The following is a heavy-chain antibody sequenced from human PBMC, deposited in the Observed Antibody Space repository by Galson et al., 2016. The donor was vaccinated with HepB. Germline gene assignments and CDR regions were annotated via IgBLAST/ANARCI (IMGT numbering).Heavy chain of an antibody. D-gene: IGHD3-3*01. CDR1: GYTFTGYY. J-gene: IGHJ3*02. CDR2: INPNSGGT. Sequence: SVKVSCKASGYTFTGYYMHWVRQAPGQGLEWMGWINPNSGGTNYAQKFQGRVTMTRDTSISTAYMELSRLRSDDTAVYYCARTYYDFWSGYYIVHLGDAFDIWGQGTMVTISS. V-gene: IGHV1-2*02. CDR3: ARTYYDFWSGYYIVHLGDAFDI.